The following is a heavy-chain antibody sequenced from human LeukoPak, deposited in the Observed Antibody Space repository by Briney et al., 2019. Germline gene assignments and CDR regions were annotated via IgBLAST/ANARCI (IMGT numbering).Heavy chain of an antibody. J-gene: IGHJ4*02. Sequence: PSETLSLTCTVSGGSISSGSYYWSWIRQPAGKGLEWIGRIYTSGSTNYNPSLKSRVTISVDTSKNQFSLKLSSVTAADTAVYYCARDNHELADYWGQGTLVTVSS. D-gene: IGHD3-10*01. V-gene: IGHV4-61*02. CDR3: ARDNHELADY. CDR2: IYTSGST. CDR1: GGSISSGSYY.